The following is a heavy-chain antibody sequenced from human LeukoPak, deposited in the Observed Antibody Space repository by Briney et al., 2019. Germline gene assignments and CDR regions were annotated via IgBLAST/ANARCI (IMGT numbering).Heavy chain of an antibody. Sequence: GRSLRLSCAASGFTFSSYGMHWVRQAPGKGLEWVAVISYDGSNKYYADSVRGRFTISRDNSKNTLFLQMNSLRAEDTAVYYCAKDLQVTPDYWGQGTLVTVSS. D-gene: IGHD2-21*02. J-gene: IGHJ4*02. V-gene: IGHV3-30*18. CDR1: GFTFSSYG. CDR3: AKDLQVTPDY. CDR2: ISYDGSNK.